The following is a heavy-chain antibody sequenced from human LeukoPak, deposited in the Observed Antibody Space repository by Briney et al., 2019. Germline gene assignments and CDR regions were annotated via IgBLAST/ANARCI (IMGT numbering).Heavy chain of an antibody. Sequence: PGGSLRLSCAASGFTFSSYEMNWVRQAPGKGLEWVSYISSSGSTIYYADSVKGRFIISRDNAKNTLYLQMNSLRAEDTAVYYCARDYDILTGLEDWGQGTLVTVSS. CDR1: GFTFSSYE. V-gene: IGHV3-48*03. D-gene: IGHD3-9*01. CDR2: ISSSGSTI. J-gene: IGHJ4*02. CDR3: ARDYDILTGLED.